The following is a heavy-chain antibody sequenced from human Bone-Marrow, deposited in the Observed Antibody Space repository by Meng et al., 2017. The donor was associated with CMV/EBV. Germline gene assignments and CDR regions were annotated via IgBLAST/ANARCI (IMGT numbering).Heavy chain of an antibody. Sequence: SCTVSGASVSSSSFYWGWVRQPPGKGLEWIGYIRYSGSSYYNPSLESRVTMSIDTSKNQFSLEMSSVTAADTAVYYCARTCNGAVCDPAGTDVWGQGTTVTVSS. V-gene: IGHV4-39*07. CDR1: GASVSSSSFY. CDR3: ARTCNGAVCDPAGTDV. J-gene: IGHJ6*02. CDR2: IRYSGSS. D-gene: IGHD2-8*02.